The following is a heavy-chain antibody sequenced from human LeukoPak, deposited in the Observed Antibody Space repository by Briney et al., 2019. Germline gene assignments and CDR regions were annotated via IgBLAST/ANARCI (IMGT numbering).Heavy chain of an antibody. CDR2: IYYSGST. V-gene: IGHV4-31*03. CDR3: ARADPNYDSSGYYFFGAAFDI. Sequence: SETLSLTCTVSGGSISNGDHYWSWIRQHPGKGLEWIGHIYYSGSTYYNPSLKSRGIISVETSKNQFSLKLSSVTAADTAVYYCARADPNYDSSGYYFFGAAFDIWGQGTMVTVSS. D-gene: IGHD3-22*01. J-gene: IGHJ3*02. CDR1: GGSISNGDHY.